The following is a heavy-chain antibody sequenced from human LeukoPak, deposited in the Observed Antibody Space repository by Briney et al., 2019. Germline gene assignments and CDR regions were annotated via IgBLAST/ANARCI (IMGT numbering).Heavy chain of an antibody. D-gene: IGHD2-2*01. J-gene: IGHJ4*02. CDR1: GFTFSSYS. Sequence: GGSLRRSCAASGFTFSSYSMNWVRQAPGKGLEWVSYISSASGSIYYADSVKGRFTISRDNAKNSLFLQMNSLRAEDTAVYYCARLPAYCSSTSCYYDYWGQGTLVTVSS. V-gene: IGHV3-48*04. CDR3: ARLPAYCSSTSCYYDY. CDR2: ISSASGSI.